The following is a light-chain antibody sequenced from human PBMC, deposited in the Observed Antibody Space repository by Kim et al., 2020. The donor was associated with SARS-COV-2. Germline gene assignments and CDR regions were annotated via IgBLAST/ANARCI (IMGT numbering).Light chain of an antibody. Sequence: TVLTQSPGTLSLSPWERATLSCRASQSVSSNYLAWYQQKSGQAPRLLIYDTSSRATGIPDRFSGSGSGTDFTLTINRLEPEDFAVYYCQQYGSAPVTFGQGTKVDIK. V-gene: IGKV3-20*01. J-gene: IGKJ1*01. CDR1: QSVSSNY. CDR3: QQYGSAPVT. CDR2: DTS.